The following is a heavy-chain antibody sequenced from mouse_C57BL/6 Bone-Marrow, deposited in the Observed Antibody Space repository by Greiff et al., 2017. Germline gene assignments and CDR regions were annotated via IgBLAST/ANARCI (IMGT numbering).Heavy chain of an antibody. CDR1: GFSLTSYA. J-gene: IGHJ4*01. V-gene: IGHV2-9-1*01. D-gene: IGHD1-1*01. CDR3: ARSPPAAEVAHYYAMDY. Sequence: QVQLKESGPGLVAPSQSLSITCTVSGFSLTSYAISWVRQPPGKGLEWLGVIWTGGGTNYNSALKSRLSISKDNSKSQVFLKMNSLQTEDTARYYCARSPPAAEVAHYYAMDYWGQGTSVTVSS. CDR2: IWTGGGT.